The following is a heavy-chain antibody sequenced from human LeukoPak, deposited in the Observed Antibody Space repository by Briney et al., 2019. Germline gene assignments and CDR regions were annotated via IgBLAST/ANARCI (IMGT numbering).Heavy chain of an antibody. CDR2: IYYSGST. J-gene: IGHJ3*02. CDR3: AMNQAAAQKPDAFDI. V-gene: IGHV4-31*03. D-gene: IGHD6-13*01. CDR1: GGSISSGGYY. Sequence: PSETLSLTCTVSGGSISSGGYYWSWIRQHPGKGLEWIGYIYYSGSTYYNPSLKSRVTISVDTSKNQFSLKLSSVTAADTAVYYCAMNQAAAQKPDAFDIWGQGTMVTVSS.